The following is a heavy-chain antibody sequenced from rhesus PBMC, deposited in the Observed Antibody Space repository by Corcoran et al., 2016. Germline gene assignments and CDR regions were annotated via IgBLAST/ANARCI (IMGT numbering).Heavy chain of an antibody. CDR1: GGSISSSNW. J-gene: IGHJ4*01. V-gene: IGHV4-93*02. CDR2: IYGSGGST. Sequence: QVQLQESGPAVVKPSETLSLTCAVSGGSISSSNWWSWIRQSPGKGLEWIGGIYGSGGSTEYNPSLKRRVTMSIDTSKNQFSLKLSSVTAADTAVYYCARIASSWSNFDYWGQGVLVTVSS. CDR3: ARIASSWSNFDY. D-gene: IGHD6-13*01.